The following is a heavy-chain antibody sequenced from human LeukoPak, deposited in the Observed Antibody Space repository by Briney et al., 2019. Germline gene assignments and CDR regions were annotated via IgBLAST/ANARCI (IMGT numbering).Heavy chain of an antibody. CDR3: ARGPSLWFGESKGMDV. CDR1: GGSFSGYY. CDR2: INHSGNT. V-gene: IGHV4-34*01. J-gene: IGHJ6*02. D-gene: IGHD3-10*01. Sequence: PSETLSLTCAVYGGSFSGYYWTWIRQPPGKGLEWIGEINHSGNTNYNPSLKSRVTISVDTSKNQFSLKLSSVTAADTAVYYCARGPSLWFGESKGMDVWGQGTTVTVSS.